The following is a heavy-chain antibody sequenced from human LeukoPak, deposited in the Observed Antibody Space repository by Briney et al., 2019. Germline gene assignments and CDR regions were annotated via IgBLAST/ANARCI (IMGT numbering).Heavy chain of an antibody. CDR3: ARDIVEGSHFDY. CDR1: GFTFSSYA. J-gene: IGHJ4*02. CDR2: ISYDGSNK. D-gene: IGHD3-16*02. V-gene: IGHV3-30-3*01. Sequence: GGSLRLSCAASGFTFSSYAMHWVRQAPGKGLERVAVISYDGSNKYYADSVKGRFTISRDNSKNTLYLQMNSLRAEDTAVYYCARDIVEGSHFDYWGQGTLVTVSS.